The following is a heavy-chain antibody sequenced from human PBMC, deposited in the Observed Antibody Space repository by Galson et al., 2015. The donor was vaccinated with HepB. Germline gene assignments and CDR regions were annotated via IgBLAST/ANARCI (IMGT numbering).Heavy chain of an antibody. D-gene: IGHD3-3*01. CDR2: VHSSSLYS. Sequence: SLRLSCAGSGFTFSDFYMNWIRQAPGKGLEWVSYVHSSSLYSNYGDSVKGRFTISRDNSRNTLYLRMDSLRIEDTAVYYCARFLRSAFTFDFWGHGTLVTVSS. CDR1: GFTFSDFY. CDR3: ARFLRSAFTFDF. V-gene: IGHV3-11*06. J-gene: IGHJ4*01.